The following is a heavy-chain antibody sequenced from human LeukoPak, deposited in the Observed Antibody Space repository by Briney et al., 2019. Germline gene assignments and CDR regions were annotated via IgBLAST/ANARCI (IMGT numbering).Heavy chain of an antibody. D-gene: IGHD3-22*01. J-gene: IGHJ5*02. CDR2: IYHGGST. CDR1: GYSISTLAN. Sequence: SETLSLTCTVSGYSISTLANWGWIRQSPGKGLEWVASIYHGGSTYYNPSLRGRVTISMDTSKNQISLKLSSVTAADTAVYYCARVEDSSGYDWFDPWGQGALVTVSS. CDR3: ARVEDSSGYDWFDP. V-gene: IGHV4-38-2*02.